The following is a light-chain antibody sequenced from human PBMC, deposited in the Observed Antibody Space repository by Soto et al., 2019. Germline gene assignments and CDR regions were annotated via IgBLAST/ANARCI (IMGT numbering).Light chain of an antibody. CDR2: KDS. CDR1: VLAKKY. J-gene: IGLJ2*01. Sequence: SYELTQPSSVSVSPGQTAMITCSGDVLAKKYARWFQQKPGQAPVLVIYKDSERPSGIPERFLGSSSGTTVTLTIGGAQVEDEADYYCYSAADNKRVLFGGGTKLTVL. V-gene: IGLV3-27*01. CDR3: YSAADNKRVL.